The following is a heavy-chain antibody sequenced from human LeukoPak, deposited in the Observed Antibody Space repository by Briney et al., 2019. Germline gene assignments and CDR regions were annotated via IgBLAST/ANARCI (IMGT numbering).Heavy chain of an antibody. J-gene: IGHJ4*02. V-gene: IGHV4-39*02. CDR2: IYHSGST. CDR1: GGSISSTIYY. Sequence: SETLSLTCTVSGGSISSTIYYWGWIRQPPGKGLEWIGNIYHSGSTNYNPSLKSRVTISVDTSKNHFSLQLTSVTAEDTAVYYCARRKSTMHEYYFDYCGQGTLVTVSS. CDR3: ARRKSTMHEYYFDY. D-gene: IGHD4/OR15-4a*01.